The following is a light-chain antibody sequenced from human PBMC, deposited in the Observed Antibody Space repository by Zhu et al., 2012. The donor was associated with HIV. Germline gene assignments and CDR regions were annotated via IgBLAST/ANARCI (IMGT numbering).Light chain of an antibody. J-gene: IGKJ1*01. CDR1: QSVGSTY. CDR2: GPS. CDR3: QQYFRSPMT. Sequence: GTLSCRASQSVGSTYLAWYQQKPGQALRLLIYGPSNRATGIPDRFSGSGSGTDFTLTISRLESEDFAVYYCQQYFRSPMTFGQGTKLEIK. V-gene: IGKV3-20*01.